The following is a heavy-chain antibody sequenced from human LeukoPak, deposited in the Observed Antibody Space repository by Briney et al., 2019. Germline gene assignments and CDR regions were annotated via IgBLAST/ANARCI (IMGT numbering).Heavy chain of an antibody. CDR3: GRLGSSYELDY. D-gene: IGHD3-10*01. CDR2: IRSKTDSYST. J-gene: IGHJ4*02. CDR1: GFTFSGSG. V-gene: IGHV3-73*01. Sequence: GGSLRLSCAASGFTFSGSGMEWVRQAFGKGLEWVGRIRSKTDSYSTAYAASVKGRFTISRDESKNTAYLQMNSLKTDDTAVYYCGRLGSSYELDYWGQGALVTVSS.